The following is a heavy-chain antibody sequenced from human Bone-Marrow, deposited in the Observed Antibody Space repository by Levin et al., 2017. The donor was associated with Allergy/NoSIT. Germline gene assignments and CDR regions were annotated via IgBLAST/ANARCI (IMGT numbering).Heavy chain of an antibody. CDR2: VFDTGSS. V-gene: IGHV4-59*01. Sequence: PSETLSLTCTVSGGSISNYYWTWIRQPPGKEPEWIGYVFDTGSSRYNPSLKTRVTISADTSKNQFSLQLSSVTSADTGVYYCAREQWELPLIDYWGQGILVTVSS. CDR1: GGSISNYY. CDR3: AREQWELPLIDY. J-gene: IGHJ4*02. D-gene: IGHD1-26*01.